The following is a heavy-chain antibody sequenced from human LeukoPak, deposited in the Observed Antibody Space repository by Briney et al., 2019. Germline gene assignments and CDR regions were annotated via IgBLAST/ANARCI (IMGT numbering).Heavy chain of an antibody. V-gene: IGHV4-4*07. J-gene: IGHJ4*02. CDR3: ARDDSSWPFFEY. CDR1: GGSTSSYY. CDR2: IYSSGST. D-gene: IGHD6-13*01. Sequence: SETLSLTCTVSGGSTSSYYWSWIRQPAGKGLEWIGRIYSSGSTSFNPSLKSRVTMSVDTSKKQFSLKLSSVTAADTAVYYCARDDSSWPFFEYWGQGILVTVSS.